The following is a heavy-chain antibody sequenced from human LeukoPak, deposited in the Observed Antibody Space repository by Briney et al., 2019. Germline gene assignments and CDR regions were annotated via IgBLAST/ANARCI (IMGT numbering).Heavy chain of an antibody. Sequence: SETLSLTCAVYGGSFSGYYWSGIRQPPGKGLEWIGEINHSGSTNYNPSLKSRVTISVDTSKTQFSLKLSSVTAADTAVYYCARATVVRPFDYWGQGTLVTVSS. V-gene: IGHV4-34*01. D-gene: IGHD4-23*01. CDR3: ARATVVRPFDY. J-gene: IGHJ4*02. CDR2: INHSGST. CDR1: GGSFSGYY.